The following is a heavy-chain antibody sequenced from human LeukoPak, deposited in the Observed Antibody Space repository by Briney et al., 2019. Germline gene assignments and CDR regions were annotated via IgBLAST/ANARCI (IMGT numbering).Heavy chain of an antibody. Sequence: SETLSLTCTVSGGSISSYYWSWIRQPPGKGLEWIGYIYYSGSTNYNPSLKSRVTISVDTSKNQFSLKLSSVTAADTAVYYCARGGSGYDQFDYWGQGTLVTVSS. CDR1: GGSISSYY. V-gene: IGHV4-59*01. J-gene: IGHJ4*02. CDR3: ARGGSGYDQFDY. CDR2: IYYSGST. D-gene: IGHD5-12*01.